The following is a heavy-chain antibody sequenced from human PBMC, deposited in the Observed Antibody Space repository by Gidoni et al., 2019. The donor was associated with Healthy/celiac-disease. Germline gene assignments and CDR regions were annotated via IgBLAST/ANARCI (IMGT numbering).Heavy chain of an antibody. V-gene: IGHV4-39*01. CDR3: ARHESGSGWFQADDAFDI. Sequence: QLQLQESGPGLVKPSETLSLTCTVSGGSISSSSYYWGWIRQPPGKGLEWIGSIYYSGSTYYNPSLKSRVTISVDTSKNQFSLKLSSVTAADTAVYYCARHESGSGWFQADDAFDIWGQGTMVTVSS. D-gene: IGHD6-19*01. J-gene: IGHJ3*02. CDR1: GGSISSSSYY. CDR2: IYYSGST.